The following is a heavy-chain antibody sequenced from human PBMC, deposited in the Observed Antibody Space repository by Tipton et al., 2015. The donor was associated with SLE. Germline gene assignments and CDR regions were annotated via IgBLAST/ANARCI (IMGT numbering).Heavy chain of an antibody. Sequence: PGLVKPSETLSLTCTVSGGSLSGHYWSWIRQPPGKGLEWIGEVSQSGNTNYNPSLKSRVTVSVDTSKNECSVRVRSVTAADTAVYYCAKSGYYGSGIFDTFDLWGQGTMVTVSS. V-gene: IGHV4-59*08. J-gene: IGHJ3*01. CDR2: VSQSGNT. CDR3: AKSGYYGSGIFDTFDL. CDR1: GGSLSGHY. D-gene: IGHD3-10*01.